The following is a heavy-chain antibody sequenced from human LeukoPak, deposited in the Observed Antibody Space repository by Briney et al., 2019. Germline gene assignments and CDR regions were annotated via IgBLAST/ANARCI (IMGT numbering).Heavy chain of an antibody. CDR3: ARDLRPEVFDY. Sequence: AAAKVSCKASGYTFTGYYMHWVRQAPGQGLEWMGWINPNSGGTNYAEKFQGRVTMTRDTSFSTAYMELSRLRSDDTAVYYCARDLRPEVFDYWGQGTLVTVSS. V-gene: IGHV1-2*02. J-gene: IGHJ4*02. CDR2: INPNSGGT. CDR1: GYTFTGYY.